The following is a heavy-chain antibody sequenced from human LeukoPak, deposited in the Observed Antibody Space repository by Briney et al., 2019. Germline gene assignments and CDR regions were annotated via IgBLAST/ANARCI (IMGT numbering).Heavy chain of an antibody. Sequence: GGSLTLSCAASGLTLSSYGMHWVRQAPGKGLEWVAFIRYDGSNKYYADSVKGRFTISRDNSKNTLYLQMNSLRAEDTAVYYCVKRWTGTTIGQQDYWGQGTLVTVSS. CDR2: IRYDGSNK. CDR1: GLTLSSYG. D-gene: IGHD1-1*01. CDR3: VKRWTGTTIGQQDY. V-gene: IGHV3-30*02. J-gene: IGHJ4*02.